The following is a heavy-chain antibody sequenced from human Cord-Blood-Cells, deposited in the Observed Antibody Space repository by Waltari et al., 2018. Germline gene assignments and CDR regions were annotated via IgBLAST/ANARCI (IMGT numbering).Heavy chain of an antibody. CDR2: IIPILGIA. CDR1: GGTFRSYA. J-gene: IGHJ4*02. Sequence: QVQLVQSGAEVKKPGSSVKVSCKASGGTFRSYALSWVRQAPGQGLEWMGRIIPILGIANYAQKFQGRVTITADKSTSTAYMELSSLRSEDTAVYYCARATYYGSGSPFDYWGQGTLVTVSS. CDR3: ARATYYGSGSPFDY. D-gene: IGHD3-10*01. V-gene: IGHV1-69*09.